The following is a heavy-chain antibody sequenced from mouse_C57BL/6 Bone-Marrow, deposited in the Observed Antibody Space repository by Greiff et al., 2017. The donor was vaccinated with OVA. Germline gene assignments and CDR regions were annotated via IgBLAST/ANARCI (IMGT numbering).Heavy chain of an antibody. D-gene: IGHD2-5*01. CDR3: ARGLGYSNYDYYAMDY. V-gene: IGHV1-85*01. J-gene: IGHJ4*01. CDR1: GYTFTSYD. CDR2: IYPRDGST. Sequence: QVHVKQSGPELVKPGASVKLSCKASGYTFTSYDINWVKQRPGQGLEWIGWIYPRDGSTKYNEKFKGKATLTVDTSSSTAYMELHSLTSEDSAVYFCARGLGYSNYDYYAMDYWGQGTSVTVSS.